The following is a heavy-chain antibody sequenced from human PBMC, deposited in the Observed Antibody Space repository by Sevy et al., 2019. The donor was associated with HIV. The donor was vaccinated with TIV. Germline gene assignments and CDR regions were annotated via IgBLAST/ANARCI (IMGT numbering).Heavy chain of an antibody. CDR1: GFTFSSYG. D-gene: IGHD3-10*01. CDR3: ASPGFGELFYAFDI. V-gene: IGHV3-30*03. Sequence: GGSLRLSCAASGFTFSSYGMHWVRQAPGKGLEWVAVISYDGSNKYYADSVKGRFTISRDNSKNTLYLQMNSLRAEDTAVYYCASPGFGELFYAFDIWGQGTMVTVSS. CDR2: ISYDGSNK. J-gene: IGHJ3*02.